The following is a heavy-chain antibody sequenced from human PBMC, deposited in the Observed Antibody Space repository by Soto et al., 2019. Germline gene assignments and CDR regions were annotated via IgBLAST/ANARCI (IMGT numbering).Heavy chain of an antibody. CDR3: GRTSVLVWLGEFAS. CDR2: ISVYSNST. CDR1: GYRFIRYG. V-gene: IGHV1-18*04. Sequence: QVELVQSGAEVKKPGASVKVSCKASGYRFIRYGISWVRQAPGQGLEWMGWISVYSNSTSSAQKLQGRITMTTDTPTSTAYMELRSLRSDDTAVYYCGRTSVLVWLGEFASWGQGPLLTVSS. D-gene: IGHD3-10*01. J-gene: IGHJ5*01.